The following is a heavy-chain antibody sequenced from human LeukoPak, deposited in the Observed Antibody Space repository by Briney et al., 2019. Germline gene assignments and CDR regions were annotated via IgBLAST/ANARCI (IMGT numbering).Heavy chain of an antibody. D-gene: IGHD3-10*01. CDR3: ARGPPEWFGELSYAFDI. Sequence: SCKASGYTFTSYYMYWWRQAPGQGLVWMGIINPNSGSTNYNPSFKSRLTISVDTSKDQFSLRLSSVTAADSAVYYCARGPPEWFGELSYAFDIWGQGTMVTVSS. CDR2: INPNSGST. V-gene: IGHV4-34*01. J-gene: IGHJ3*02. CDR1: GYTFTSYY.